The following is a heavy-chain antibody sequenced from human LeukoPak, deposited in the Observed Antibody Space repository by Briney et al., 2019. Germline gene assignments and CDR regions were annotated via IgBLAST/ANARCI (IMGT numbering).Heavy chain of an antibody. CDR3: AKVGNPAFDY. J-gene: IGHJ4*02. Sequence: GSLRLSCAASGFTFSSYAMSWGRQAPGKGLEWVSAISGSGGSTYSADSVKGRFTISRDNSKNTLYLQMNSLRAEDTAVYYCAKVGNPAFDYWGQGTLVTGSS. CDR1: GFTFSSYA. V-gene: IGHV3-23*01. CDR2: ISGSGGST.